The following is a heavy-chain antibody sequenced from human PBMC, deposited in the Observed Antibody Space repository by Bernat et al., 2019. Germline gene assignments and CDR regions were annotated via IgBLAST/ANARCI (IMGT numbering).Heavy chain of an antibody. D-gene: IGHD3-22*01. J-gene: IGHJ4*02. V-gene: IGHV4-31*03. CDR2: IYYSGST. Sequence: QVQLQESGPGLVKPSQTLSLTCTVSGGSISSGGYYWSWIRQHPGKGLEWIGYIYYSGSTYYNPSLKSRVTISVVTSKNQFSLKLSSVTAADTAVYYCARDQPNYYDSSGLNDWGQGTLVTVSS. CDR1: GGSISSGGYY. CDR3: ARDQPNYYDSSGLND.